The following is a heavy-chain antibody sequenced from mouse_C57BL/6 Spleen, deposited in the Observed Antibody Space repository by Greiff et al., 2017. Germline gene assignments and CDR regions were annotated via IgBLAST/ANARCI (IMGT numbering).Heavy chain of an antibody. CDR2: IDPETGGT. V-gene: IGHV1-15*01. CDR1: GYTFTDYE. Sequence: VQLQQSGAELVRPGASVTLSCKASGYTFTDYEMHWVKQTPVHGLEWIGAIDPETGGTAYNQKFKGKDILTADKSSGTAYMELRSLTFEDSAVYYCTPITTVGAMDYWGQGTSVTVSS. CDR3: TPITTVGAMDY. J-gene: IGHJ4*01. D-gene: IGHD1-1*01.